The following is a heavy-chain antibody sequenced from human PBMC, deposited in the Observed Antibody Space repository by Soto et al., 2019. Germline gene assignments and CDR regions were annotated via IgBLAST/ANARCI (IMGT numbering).Heavy chain of an antibody. D-gene: IGHD6-13*01. J-gene: IGHJ4*02. Sequence: QVQLVQSGAEVKKPGSSVKVSCKASGGTFSSYAISWVRQAPGQELEWMGGIIPIFGTANYAQKVQGRVTITADEATSTAYMELSSLRSEDRAVDYCAVLIAAAGSGFGYWGQGTLVTVSS. CDR3: AVLIAAAGSGFGY. V-gene: IGHV1-69*01. CDR2: IIPIFGTA. CDR1: GGTFSSYA.